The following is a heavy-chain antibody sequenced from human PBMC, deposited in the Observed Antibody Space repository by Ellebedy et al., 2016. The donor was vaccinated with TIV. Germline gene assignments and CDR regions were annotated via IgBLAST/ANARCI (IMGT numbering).Heavy chain of an antibody. CDR1: GYTFTRYW. V-gene: IGHV1-3*04. CDR2: INSLNADT. Sequence: ASVKVSCXASGYTFTRYWIHWVRQAPGQRLEWMGSINSLNADTRYSQKLQGRVTVTRDKSASSAYLELSSLTSEDTAVYYCAREEWSGSYNFDYWGQGTQVTVSS. CDR3: AREEWSGSYNFDY. J-gene: IGHJ4*02. D-gene: IGHD3-10*01.